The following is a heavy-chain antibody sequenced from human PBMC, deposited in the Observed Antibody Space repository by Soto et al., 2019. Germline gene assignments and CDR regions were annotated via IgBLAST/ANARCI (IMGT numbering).Heavy chain of an antibody. CDR3: ARTSGSTNDY. V-gene: IGHV4-59*01. CDR1: GGSLSSYY. D-gene: IGHD3-10*01. CDR2: IYYSGST. Sequence: QVQLQESGPGLVKPSETLSLTCVVSGGSLSSYYWSWIRQPPGKGLEWIGYIYYSGSTNYNPSLKSRVTIPVDTSKNQFSLKLSSVTAADTAVYYCARTSGSTNDYWGRGTLVTVPS. J-gene: IGHJ4*02.